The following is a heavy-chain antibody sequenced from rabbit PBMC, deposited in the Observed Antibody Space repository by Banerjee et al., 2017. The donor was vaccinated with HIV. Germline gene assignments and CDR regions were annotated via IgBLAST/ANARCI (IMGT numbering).Heavy chain of an antibody. J-gene: IGHJ4*01. Sequence: QSLEESGGDLVKPGASLTLTCTASGFSFSSSYWICWVRQAPGKGLEWIACIVADSSGSTYYASWAKGRFTISKTSSTTVTLQMTSLTAADTATYFCARGLYAGYADYGYYFNLWGPGTLVTVS. CDR3: ARGLYAGYADYGYYFNL. CDR1: GFSFSSSYW. D-gene: IGHD7-1*01. V-gene: IGHV1S40*01. CDR2: IVADSSGST.